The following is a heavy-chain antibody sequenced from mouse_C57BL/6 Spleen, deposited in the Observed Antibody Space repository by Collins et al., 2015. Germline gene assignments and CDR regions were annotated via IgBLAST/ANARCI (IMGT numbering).Heavy chain of an antibody. CDR3: ARLPKWDVFDY. D-gene: IGHD4-1*01. CDR2: IYPGDGDT. Sequence: QVQLQQSGPELVKPGASVKISCKASDYAFSSSWMNWVKQRPGKGLEWIGRIYPGDGDTNYNGKFKGKATLTADKSSSTAYVQLSSLTSEDSAVYFCARLPKWDVFDYWGQGTTLTVSS. CDR1: DYAFSSSW. J-gene: IGHJ2*01. V-gene: IGHV1-82*01.